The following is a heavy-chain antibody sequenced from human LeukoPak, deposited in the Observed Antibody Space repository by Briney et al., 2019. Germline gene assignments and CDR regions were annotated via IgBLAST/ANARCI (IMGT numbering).Heavy chain of an antibody. D-gene: IGHD4-23*01. V-gene: IGHV3-23*01. J-gene: IGHJ4*02. CDR3: AKDYDGVNPFDF. CDR1: GFXFSSYA. CDR2: ITANSDRT. Sequence: PGGSLRLSCGASGFXFSSYAISWVRQAPGKGLEWLSGITANSDRTWYADSVEGRFTISRDNSKNTLYLQMSSLRAEDTALYYCAKDYDGVNPFDFWGQGTLVTVSS.